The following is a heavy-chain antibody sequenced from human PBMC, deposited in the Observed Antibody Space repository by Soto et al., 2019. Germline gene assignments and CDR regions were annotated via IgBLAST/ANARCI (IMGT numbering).Heavy chain of an antibody. J-gene: IGHJ4*02. CDR2: IIPLFGTA. D-gene: IGHD1-26*01. CDR1: GGSFSKYA. V-gene: IGHV1-69*12. CDR3: ARIGSRVGADFDY. Sequence: QVQLVQSGAEVKKPGSSVKVSCKTSGGSFSKYAISWVRQAPGQGLEWMGGIIPLFGTANYAQKFQGRVTVTADESTSTSYMELSRLRSEETAVYYCARIGSRVGADFDYWGQGTLVSVSS.